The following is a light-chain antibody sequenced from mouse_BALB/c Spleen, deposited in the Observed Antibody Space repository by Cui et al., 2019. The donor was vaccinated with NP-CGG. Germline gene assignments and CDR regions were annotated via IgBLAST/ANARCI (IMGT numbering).Light chain of an antibody. V-gene: IGLV1*01. CDR1: TGAVTTSNY. CDR3: ALWYSNHWV. CDR2: GTN. J-gene: IGLJ1*01. Sequence: QAVVTQESELTTSRGETVTLTCRSNTGAVTTSNYANWVQEKPDHLFTGLIGGTNNRAPGVPARFSGSLIGDKAALTITGAQTEDEAIYFCALWYSNHWVFGGGTKLTVL.